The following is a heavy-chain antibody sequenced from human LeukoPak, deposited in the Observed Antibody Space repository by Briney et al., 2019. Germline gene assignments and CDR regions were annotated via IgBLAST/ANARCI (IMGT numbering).Heavy chain of an antibody. CDR3: AKEGGGYYDSSGYGDAFDI. CDR2: ISGSGGST. D-gene: IGHD3-22*01. J-gene: IGHJ3*02. V-gene: IGHV3-23*01. CDR1: GFTFSSYA. Sequence: NPGGSLRLSCAASGFTFSSYAMSWVRQAPGKGLEWVSAISGSGGSTYYADSVKGRFTISRDNPKNTLYLQMNSLRAEDTAVYYCAKEGGGYYDSSGYGDAFDIWGQGTMVTVSS.